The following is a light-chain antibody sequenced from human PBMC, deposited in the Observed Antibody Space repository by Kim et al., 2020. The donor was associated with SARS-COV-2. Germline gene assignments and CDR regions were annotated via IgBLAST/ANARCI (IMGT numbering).Light chain of an antibody. CDR3: QQYNSYSWT. CDR1: QSISSW. CDR2: DTS. J-gene: IGKJ1*01. Sequence: AAVGDRVTITCRASQSISSWLAWYQQKPGKAPKLLIYDTSSLESGVPSRFSGSGSGTEFTLTISSLQPDDFATYYCQQYNSYSWTFGQGTKVDIK. V-gene: IGKV1-5*01.